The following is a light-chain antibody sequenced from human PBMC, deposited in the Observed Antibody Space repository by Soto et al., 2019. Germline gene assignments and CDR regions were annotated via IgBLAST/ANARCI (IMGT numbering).Light chain of an antibody. CDR3: QSYDSSLSEV. Sequence: QTVVTQPPSVSGAPGQRVTISCTGSSSNIGAGYDVHWYQQLPGTAPKLFIYGNSNRPSGVPDRFSGSKSGTSASLAITGLQAEDEADYYCQSYDSSLSEVFGTGTKLTVL. V-gene: IGLV1-40*01. CDR1: SSNIGAGYD. J-gene: IGLJ1*01. CDR2: GNS.